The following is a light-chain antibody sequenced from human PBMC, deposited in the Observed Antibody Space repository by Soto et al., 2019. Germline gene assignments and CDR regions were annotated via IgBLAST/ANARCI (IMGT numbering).Light chain of an antibody. CDR1: QSISSW. V-gene: IGKV1-5*03. CDR2: KAS. Sequence: DIQMTQSPSTLSASVGDRVTITCRASQSISSWLGWYQQKPGKAPKPLIYKASSLQSGVPSRFSGSGSGTEFTLTISSLQPDDFATYYCQQYNSYPWTFGQGTKVEIK. J-gene: IGKJ1*01. CDR3: QQYNSYPWT.